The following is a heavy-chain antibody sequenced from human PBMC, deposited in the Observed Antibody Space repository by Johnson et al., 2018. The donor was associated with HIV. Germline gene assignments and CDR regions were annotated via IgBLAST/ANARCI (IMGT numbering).Heavy chain of an antibody. CDR1: GFPFSTYT. CDR2: ISYDGSKK. CDR3: VSGGTLYWWSGDNVRGLLGLRWAM. Sequence: QVQLVESGGGVVRPGGSLRLSCAVSGFPFSTYTMHWVRQAPGRALEWVALISYDGSKKYYGDSVKGRFTISRDTSKNTLYLQMNSLRTEDTALYYCVSGGTLYWWSGDNVRGLLGLRWAMWG. D-gene: IGHD2-8*02. J-gene: IGHJ1*01. V-gene: IGHV3-30*04.